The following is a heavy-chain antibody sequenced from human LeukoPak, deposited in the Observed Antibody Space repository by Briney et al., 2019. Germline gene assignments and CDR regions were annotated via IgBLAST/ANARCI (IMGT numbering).Heavy chain of an antibody. CDR2: IYYSGST. Sequence: SETLSLTCTVSGGSISSGGYYWSWIRQHPGKGLEWIGYIYYSGSTYYNPSLKSRVTISVDTSKNQFSLKLSSVTAADTAVYYCARGLISYYYDSSGYQNYYFDYWGQGTLVTVSS. J-gene: IGHJ4*02. CDR1: GGSISSGGYY. V-gene: IGHV4-31*03. D-gene: IGHD3-22*01. CDR3: ARGLISYYYDSSGYQNYYFDY.